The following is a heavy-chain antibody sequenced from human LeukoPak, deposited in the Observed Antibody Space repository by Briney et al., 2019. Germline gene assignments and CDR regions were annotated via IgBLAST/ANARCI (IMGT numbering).Heavy chain of an antibody. J-gene: IGHJ4*02. Sequence: PSETLSLTCTVSGGSISSSSYYWGWIRQPPGKGLEWIGSIYYSGSTYYNPSLKSRVTISVDTSKNQFSLKLSSVTAADTAVYYCARDGGDTMVRGVTIDDYWGQGTLVTVSS. CDR3: ARDGGDTMVRGVTIDDY. V-gene: IGHV4-39*07. CDR1: GGSISSSSYY. CDR2: IYYSGST. D-gene: IGHD3-10*01.